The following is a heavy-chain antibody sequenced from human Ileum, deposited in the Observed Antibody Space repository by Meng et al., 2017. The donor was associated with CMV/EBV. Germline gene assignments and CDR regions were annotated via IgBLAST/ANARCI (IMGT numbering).Heavy chain of an antibody. D-gene: IGHD3-22*01. CDR1: GFSFETSA. CDR2: ISFNGGNQ. Sequence: SGFSFETSAIHWVRQAPGKGLQWVSMISFNGGNQYYADSVKGRFTISRDNSKNTVYLQVTSLRVEDTAMYHCARDFYDSTGRNGDYWGQGTLVTVSS. V-gene: IGHV3-30*01. J-gene: IGHJ4*02. CDR3: ARDFYDSTGRNGDY.